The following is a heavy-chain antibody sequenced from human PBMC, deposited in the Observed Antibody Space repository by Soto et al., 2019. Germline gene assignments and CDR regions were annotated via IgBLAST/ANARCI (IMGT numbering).Heavy chain of an antibody. CDR2: INPSGGST. J-gene: IGHJ4*02. CDR3: ASLDTARIQIAGY. D-gene: IGHD5-18*01. CDR1: GYTFTSYY. Sequence: ASVKVSCKASGYTFTSYYMHWVRQAPGQGLEWMGIINPSGGSTSYAQKFQGRFTISRDSAKNSMYLQMNSLTVEDTAIYYCASLDTARIQIAGYWGQGIQVTVSS. V-gene: IGHV1-46*01.